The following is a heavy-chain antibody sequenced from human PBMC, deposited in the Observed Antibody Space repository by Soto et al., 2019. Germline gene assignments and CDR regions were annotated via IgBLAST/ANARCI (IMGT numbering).Heavy chain of an antibody. J-gene: IGHJ4*02. CDR1: GFSFRNAW. Sequence: GGSLRLSCAASGFSFRNAWMNWVRQAPGKGLEWVGRIKSKTDGATTDYAAPVKGRFTISRDDSKNTLYLQMNSLKTEDTAVYYCSTVDNWGQGTLVTVSS. CDR3: STVDN. V-gene: IGHV3-15*07. CDR2: IKSKTDGATT.